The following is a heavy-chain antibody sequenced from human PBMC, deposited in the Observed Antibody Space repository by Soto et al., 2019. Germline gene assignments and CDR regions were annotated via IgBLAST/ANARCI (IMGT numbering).Heavy chain of an antibody. J-gene: IGHJ5*02. CDR1: GYTFTSYG. D-gene: IGHD3-16*01. CDR2: ISAYNGNT. CDR3: ARRPLPDAKTLGVLRWFDP. V-gene: IGHV1-18*01. Sequence: ASVKVSCKASGYTFTSYGISWVRQAPGQGLEWMGWISAYNGNTNYAQKLQGRVTMTTDTSTSTAYMELRSLRSDDTAVYYCARRPLPDAKTLGVLRWFDPWGQGTLVTVSS.